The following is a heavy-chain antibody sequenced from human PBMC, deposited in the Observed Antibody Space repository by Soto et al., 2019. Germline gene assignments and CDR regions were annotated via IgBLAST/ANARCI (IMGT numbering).Heavy chain of an antibody. CDR3: IGSFPF. J-gene: IGHJ4*02. CDR2: IRSQPYGGTA. CDR1: GFPFGNFL. D-gene: IGHD3-10*01. V-gene: IGHV3-49*03. Sequence: SLRLSCTASGFPFGNFLMSWFRQAPGKGMEWVGFIRSQPYGGTAEYAASVRGRFTISRDVPKGIAYLQLNSLQTEDSGVYYCIGSFPFWGQGTLVTVSS.